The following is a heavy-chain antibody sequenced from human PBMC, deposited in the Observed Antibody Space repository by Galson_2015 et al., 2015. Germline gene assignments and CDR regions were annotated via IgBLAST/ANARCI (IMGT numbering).Heavy chain of an antibody. J-gene: IGHJ3*02. CDR2: ISSSSTII. Sequence: SLRLSCAASGFIFSNYRMNWVRQAPGKGLEWLSYISSSSTIIYYADSVKGRSTISRDNAKNSLFLQMNSLRDEDTAVYYCARHYAEDYGDYDAFHIWGQGTMVTVSS. CDR3: ARHYAEDYGDYDAFHI. D-gene: IGHD4-17*01. CDR1: GFIFSNYR. V-gene: IGHV3-48*02.